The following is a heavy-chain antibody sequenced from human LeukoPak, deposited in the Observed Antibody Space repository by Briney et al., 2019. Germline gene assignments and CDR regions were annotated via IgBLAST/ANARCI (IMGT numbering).Heavy chain of an antibody. Sequence: PGGSLRLSCAASGFTFSSYGMHWVRQAPGKGLEWVAFIRYDGSNKYYADSVKGRFTISRDNSKNTLYLQMNSLRAEDTAVYYCAKDGKTSYYYDSSGYYYVHYWGQGTLVTVSS. CDR1: GFTFSSYG. CDR2: IRYDGSNK. V-gene: IGHV3-30*02. J-gene: IGHJ4*02. D-gene: IGHD3-22*01. CDR3: AKDGKTSYYYDSSGYYYVHY.